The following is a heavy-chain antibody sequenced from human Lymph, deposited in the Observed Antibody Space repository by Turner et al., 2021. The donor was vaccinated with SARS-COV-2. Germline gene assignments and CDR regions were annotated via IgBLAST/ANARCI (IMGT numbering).Heavy chain of an antibody. D-gene: IGHD6-13*01. Sequence: EVQLVESGGGLVQPGGSLRLSCAASGFTVSSNYMSWVRQAPGKGLEWVSVIYSGGSTYYADSVKGRFTISRDNSKNTLYLQMNSLRAEDTAVYFCAGMGASRQQQVHGYFDYWGQGTLVTVSS. J-gene: IGHJ4*02. V-gene: IGHV3-66*01. CDR1: GFTVSSNY. CDR3: AGMGASRQQQVHGYFDY. CDR2: IYSGGST.